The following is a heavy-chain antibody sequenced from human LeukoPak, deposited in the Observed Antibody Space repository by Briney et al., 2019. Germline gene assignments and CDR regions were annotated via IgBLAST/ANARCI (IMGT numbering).Heavy chain of an antibody. CDR3: ARDFPYGDNWFDP. Sequence: SETLSLTCTVSGGSISSYYWSWIRQPPGKGLEWIGYIYYSGSTNYNPSLKSRVTISVDTTKTQFSLKLSSVTAADTAVYYCARDFPYGDNWFDPWGQGTLVTVSS. CDR1: GGSISSYY. D-gene: IGHD3-10*01. V-gene: IGHV4-59*01. J-gene: IGHJ5*02. CDR2: IYYSGST.